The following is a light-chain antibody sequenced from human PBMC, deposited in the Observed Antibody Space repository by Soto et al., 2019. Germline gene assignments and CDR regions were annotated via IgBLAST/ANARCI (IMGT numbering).Light chain of an antibody. J-gene: IGKJ1*01. CDR1: QTISSW. Sequence: DIQMTQSPSTLSGSVGDRVTVXXRASQTISSWLAWYQQEPGKAPKXLIYKASTLKSGVPSRFSGSGAGTEFTLTISSLQPDDFATYYCQHYNSYSEAFGQGTKVDIK. CDR2: KAS. CDR3: QHYNSYSEA. V-gene: IGKV1-5*03.